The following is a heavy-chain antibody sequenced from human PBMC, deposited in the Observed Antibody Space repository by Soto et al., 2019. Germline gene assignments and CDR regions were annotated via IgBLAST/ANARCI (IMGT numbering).Heavy chain of an antibody. J-gene: IGHJ6*02. D-gene: IGHD6-13*01. CDR1: GGSFSGYY. V-gene: IGHV4-34*01. CDR2: INHSGST. CDR3: ARNRRSSWYYYYYGMDV. Sequence: TLSLTCAVYGGSFSGYYWSWIRQPPGKGLEWIGEINHSGSTNYNPSLKSRVTISVDTSKNQFSLKLSSVTAADTAVYYCARNRRSSWYYYYYGMDVWGQGTTVTVSS.